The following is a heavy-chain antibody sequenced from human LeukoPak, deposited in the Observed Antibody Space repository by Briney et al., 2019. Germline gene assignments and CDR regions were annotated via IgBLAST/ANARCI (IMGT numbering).Heavy chain of an antibody. Sequence: GGSLRLSCAASGFTFNSYWMSWVRQAPGKGREWVANIKQDGSEKYYVDSVKGRFTISRDNATNSLYLQMNSLRAEDTAVYYCARRMWGDWYSALWGGGTLLTLSS. D-gene: IGHD3-16*01. CDR3: ARRMWGDWYSAL. CDR1: GFTFNSYW. V-gene: IGHV3-7*01. J-gene: IGHJ2*01. CDR2: IKQDGSEK.